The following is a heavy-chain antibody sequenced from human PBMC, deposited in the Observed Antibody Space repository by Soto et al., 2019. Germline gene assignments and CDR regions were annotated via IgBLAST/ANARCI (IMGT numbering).Heavy chain of an antibody. Sequence: EVQLVESGEGLVQPGGSLRLSCAASGFTFSSYARHWVRQAPGKGLEYVSAISSNGGSTYYADSVKGRFTISRDNSKNTLYLQMGSLRAEDMAVYYCARGGPYYDFWSGLPDYWGQGTLVTVSS. CDR2: ISSNGGST. V-gene: IGHV3-64*02. D-gene: IGHD3-3*01. CDR1: GFTFSSYA. J-gene: IGHJ4*02. CDR3: ARGGPYYDFWSGLPDY.